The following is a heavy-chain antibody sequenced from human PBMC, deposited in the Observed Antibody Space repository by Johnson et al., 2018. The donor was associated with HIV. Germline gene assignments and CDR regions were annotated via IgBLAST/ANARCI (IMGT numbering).Heavy chain of an antibody. D-gene: IGHD4-17*01. V-gene: IGHV3-30-3*01. J-gene: IGHJ3*02. CDR3: AKEDRITVTRVTWGAFDI. CDR2: LSYDGSNN. Sequence: QVLLVESGGGVVQPGDSLRLSCAASGFTFSSYAMHWVRQAPGKGLEWAAVLSYDGSNNYYADYVQGRFTISRDNSKHTLYLQMNSLRAEDTAVYYCAKEDRITVTRVTWGAFDIWGQGTMVTVSS. CDR1: GFTFSSYA.